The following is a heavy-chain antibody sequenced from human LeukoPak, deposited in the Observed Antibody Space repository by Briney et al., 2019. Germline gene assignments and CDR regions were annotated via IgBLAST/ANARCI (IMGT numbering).Heavy chain of an antibody. Sequence: GGSLRLSCAASGFTFSLYAMSWVRQAPGKGLEWVSTISSGSDSTYYADSVKGRFTISRDNSKNTLYIQMNSLRAEDTAVYYCAKGRGGTPVIAAAGTPDYWGQGTLVTVSS. CDR3: AKGRGGTPVIAAAGTPDY. D-gene: IGHD6-13*01. CDR1: GFTFSLYA. CDR2: ISSGSDST. V-gene: IGHV3-23*01. J-gene: IGHJ4*02.